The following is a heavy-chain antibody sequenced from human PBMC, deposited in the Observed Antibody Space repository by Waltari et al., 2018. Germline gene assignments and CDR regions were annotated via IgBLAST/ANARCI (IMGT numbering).Heavy chain of an antibody. V-gene: IGHV1-69*14. CDR2: IIPILGTA. Sequence: QVQLVQSGAEVKKPGSSVKVSCKASGGTFSSYAISWGRQAPGKGLEWMGGIIPILGTANYAQKLQGRVTITADKSTSTAYMELSSLRSEDTAVYYCASEVERRTFDYWGQGTLVTVSS. CDR3: ASEVERRTFDY. J-gene: IGHJ4*02. CDR1: GGTFSSYA. D-gene: IGHD1-1*01.